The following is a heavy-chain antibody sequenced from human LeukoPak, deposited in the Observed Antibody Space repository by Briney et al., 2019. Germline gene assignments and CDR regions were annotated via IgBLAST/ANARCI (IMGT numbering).Heavy chain of an antibody. V-gene: IGHV3-30*02. D-gene: IGHD2-2*01. J-gene: IGHJ6*03. CDR2: IRYDGSNK. Sequence: GGSLRLSCAASGFTFSSYGMHWVRQAPGKGLEWVAFIRYDGSNKYYADSVKGRLTISRDNSKNTLYLQVTSLRTEDTAVYYCAKAGTYHCGSTSCFYSYYYYMDVWGKGTTVTVSS. CDR3: AKAGTYHCGSTSCFYSYYYYMDV. CDR1: GFTFSSYG.